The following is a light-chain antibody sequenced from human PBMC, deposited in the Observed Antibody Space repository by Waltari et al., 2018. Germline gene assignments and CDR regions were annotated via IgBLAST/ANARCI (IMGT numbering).Light chain of an antibody. CDR2: WGS. J-gene: IGKJ1*01. CDR1: QTISYSSNNKNY. Sequence: DIVMTQSPDSLAVSLGERATINCKSSQTISYSSNNKNYLAWYQKKPGQPPRLPISWGSALESGVRDRLSGSGSGTDFTITIRRLQVEDVAIYYCQQYYSVPLTFGQGTKVGIK. CDR3: QQYYSVPLT. V-gene: IGKV4-1*01.